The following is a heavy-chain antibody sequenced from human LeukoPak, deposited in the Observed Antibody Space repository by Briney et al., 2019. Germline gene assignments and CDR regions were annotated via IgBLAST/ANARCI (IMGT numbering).Heavy chain of an antibody. J-gene: IGHJ4*02. Sequence: SVKVSYKASGGTFSSYAISWVRQAPGQGLEWMGGIIPIFGTANYAQKFQGRVTITTDESTSTAYMELSSLRSEDTAVYYCAYYGSGRAFDYWGQGTLVTVSS. D-gene: IGHD3-10*01. CDR1: GGTFSSYA. CDR3: AYYGSGRAFDY. V-gene: IGHV1-69*05. CDR2: IIPIFGTA.